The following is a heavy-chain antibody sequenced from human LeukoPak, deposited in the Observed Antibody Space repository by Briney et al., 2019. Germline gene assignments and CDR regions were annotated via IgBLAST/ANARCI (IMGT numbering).Heavy chain of an antibody. J-gene: IGHJ6*02. CDR2: IYYSGST. CDR1: GGSISSGGYY. V-gene: IGHV4-31*03. CDR3: ARDKRWFGELGYYYYYGMDV. Sequence: SQTLSLTCTVSGGSISSGGYYWSWIPQHPGKGLEWIGYIYYSGSTYYNPSLKSRVTISVDTSKNQFSLKLSSVTAADTAVYYCARDKRWFGELGYYYYYGMDVWGQGTTVTVSS. D-gene: IGHD3-10*01.